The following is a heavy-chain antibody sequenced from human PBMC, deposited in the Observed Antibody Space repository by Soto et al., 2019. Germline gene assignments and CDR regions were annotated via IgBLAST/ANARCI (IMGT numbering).Heavy chain of an antibody. CDR1: GYTFTGYY. J-gene: IGHJ4*02. Sequence: ASVKVSCKASGYTFTGYYMHWARQAPGQGLEWMGWINPNSGGTNYAQKFQGRVTMTRDTSISTAYMELSRLRSDDTAVYYCARGGHRQRFLEWLHSVWGQGTLVTV. CDR2: INPNSGGT. CDR3: ARGGHRQRFLEWLHSV. D-gene: IGHD3-3*01. V-gene: IGHV1-2*02.